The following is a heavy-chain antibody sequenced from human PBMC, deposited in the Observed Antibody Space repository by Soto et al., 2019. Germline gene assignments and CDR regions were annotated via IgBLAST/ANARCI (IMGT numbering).Heavy chain of an antibody. D-gene: IGHD6-13*01. CDR2: ISTYNGKT. Sequence: QVQLVQSGAEVKKPGASVKVSCKTSGYTFSTYPISWVRQAPGQGLEWVGWISTYNGKTNYVEKFHGRVTITTDTSASKAYLNLRNLRSDDTAVYYCARDRVEAALGTFDQWGQGTLVTVSS. CDR1: GYTFSTYP. J-gene: IGHJ4*02. V-gene: IGHV1-18*01. CDR3: ARDRVEAALGTFDQ.